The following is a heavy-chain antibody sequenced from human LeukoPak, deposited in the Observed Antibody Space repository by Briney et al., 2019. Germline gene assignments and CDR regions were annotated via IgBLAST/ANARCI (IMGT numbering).Heavy chain of an antibody. J-gene: IGHJ4*02. Sequence: PSETLTLTCTVSGGSISSSAYHWGWIRQPPGKGLEWIGRVYMNRNINYNPSLKSRVTISVDTSKNQFSLKLSSVTAADTAVYYCARARPKYYDSSGYYGEYYFDYWGQGTLVTVSS. D-gene: IGHD3-22*01. CDR3: ARARPKYYDSSGYYGEYYFDY. V-gene: IGHV4-39*01. CDR2: VYMNRNI. CDR1: GGSISSSAYH.